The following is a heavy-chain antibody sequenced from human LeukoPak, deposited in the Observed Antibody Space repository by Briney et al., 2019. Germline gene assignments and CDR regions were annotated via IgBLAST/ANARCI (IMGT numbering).Heavy chain of an antibody. J-gene: IGHJ4*02. D-gene: IGHD3-10*01. Sequence: PSETLSLTCTVSGGSISSSSYYWGWIRQPPGKGLEWIGSIYYSGSTYYNPSLKSRVTISVDTSKNQFSLKLSSVTAADTAVYYCASLRGVYYFDYWGQGTLVTVSS. CDR1: GGSISSSSYY. V-gene: IGHV4-39*01. CDR2: IYYSGST. CDR3: ASLRGVYYFDY.